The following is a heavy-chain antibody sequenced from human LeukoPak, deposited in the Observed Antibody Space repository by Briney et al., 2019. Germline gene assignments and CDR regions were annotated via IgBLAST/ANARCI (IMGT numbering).Heavy chain of an antibody. V-gene: IGHV3-21*01. D-gene: IGHD2-2*01. CDR3: AREAPTSCHDY. CDR1: GFTFSSYS. J-gene: IGHJ4*02. Sequence: GGSLRLSCAASGFTFSSYSMNWVRQAPGKGLEWVSSISSSSSYIYYADSVKGRFTISRDNAKNSLYLQMNSLRAEDTAVYYCAREAPTSCHDYWGQGTLVTVSS. CDR2: ISSSSSYI.